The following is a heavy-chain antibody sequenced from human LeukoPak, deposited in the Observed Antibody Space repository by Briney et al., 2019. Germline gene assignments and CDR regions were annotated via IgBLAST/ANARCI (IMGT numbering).Heavy chain of an antibody. V-gene: IGHV1-8*01. J-gene: IGHJ5*02. D-gene: IGHD3-10*01. CDR3: ARNPPTMVRGVPRANWFDP. CDR2: MNPNSGNT. Sequence: ASVKVSCTASGYTFTSYDINWVRQATGQGLEWMGWMNPNSGNTGYAQKFQGRVTMTRNTSISTAYMELSSLRSEDTAVYYCARNPPTMVRGVPRANWFDPWGQGTLVTVSS. CDR1: GYTFTSYD.